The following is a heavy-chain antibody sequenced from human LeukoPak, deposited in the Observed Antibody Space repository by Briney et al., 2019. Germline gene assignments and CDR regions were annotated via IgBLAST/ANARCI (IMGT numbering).Heavy chain of an antibody. V-gene: IGHV4-59*02. J-gene: IGHJ6*02. Sequence: SETLSLTCTVSGGSVSSYYWSWIRQPPGKGLEWIGYVYYSGSTNYNPSLKSRVTISVDTSKNQFSLKLSSVTAAGTAVYHCARDNWNYGSSMDVWGQGTTVTVSS. CDR1: GGSVSSYY. D-gene: IGHD1-7*01. CDR2: VYYSGST. CDR3: ARDNWNYGSSMDV.